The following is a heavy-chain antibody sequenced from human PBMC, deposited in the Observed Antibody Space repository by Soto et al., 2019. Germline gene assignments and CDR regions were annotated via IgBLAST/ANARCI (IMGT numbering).Heavy chain of an antibody. D-gene: IGHD3-10*01. CDR1: GFTFNDSA. J-gene: IGHJ5*02. CDR2: IRSKSKDYAT. CDR3: SSGSYYPSWFDP. Sequence: EVQLVESGGGLVQPGGSLKLSCAAAGFTFNDSAMHWVRQASGKGLEWVGRIRSKSKDYATTYAASVKGRFTISRDDSKNMGYLQMNNLRTEDTAVYYCSSGSYYPSWFDPWGQGTLVTVSS. V-gene: IGHV3-73*01.